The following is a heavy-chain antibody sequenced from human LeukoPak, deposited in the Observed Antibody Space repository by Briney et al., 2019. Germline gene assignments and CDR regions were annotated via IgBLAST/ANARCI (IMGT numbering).Heavy chain of an antibody. CDR3: ARGRFGSIAARLGQFDY. CDR2: INHSGST. CDR1: GGSFSGYY. Sequence: SETLSLTCAVYGGSFSGYYWSWIRQPPGKGLEWIGEINHSGSTNYNPSLKSRVTISVDTSKNQFSLKLSSVTAADTAVYYCARGRFGSIAARLGQFDYWGQGTLVTVSS. J-gene: IGHJ4*02. D-gene: IGHD6-6*01. V-gene: IGHV4-34*01.